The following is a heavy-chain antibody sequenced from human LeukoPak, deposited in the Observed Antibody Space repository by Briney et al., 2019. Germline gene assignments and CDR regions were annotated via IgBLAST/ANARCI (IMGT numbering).Heavy chain of an antibody. CDR2: IYYSGST. CDR1: GGSISSYY. CDR3: ARDRAGYSSSWYYFDY. V-gene: IGHV4-59*01. D-gene: IGHD6-13*01. J-gene: IGHJ4*02. Sequence: SETLSLTCTVSGGSISSYYWSWIRQPPGKGLEWSGYIYYSGSTNYNPSLKSRVTISVDTSKNQFSLKLSSVTAADTAVYYCARDRAGYSSSWYYFDYWGQGTLVTVSS.